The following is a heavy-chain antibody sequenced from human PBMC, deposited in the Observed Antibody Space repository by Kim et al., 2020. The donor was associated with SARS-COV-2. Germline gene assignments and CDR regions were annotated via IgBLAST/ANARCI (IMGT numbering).Heavy chain of an antibody. J-gene: IGHJ4*02. CDR2: ISWNSDSK. V-gene: IGHV3-9*01. D-gene: IGHD2-2*01. CDR1: GFTFDDYA. CDR3: AKDVVAAATLSFDY. Sequence: GGSLRLSCAASGFTFDDYAMHWVRQAPGKGLEWVSAISWNSDSKGYVDSVKGRFTISRDNAKNSLYLQMNSLRAEDTAFYYCAKDVVAAATLSFDYWGQG.